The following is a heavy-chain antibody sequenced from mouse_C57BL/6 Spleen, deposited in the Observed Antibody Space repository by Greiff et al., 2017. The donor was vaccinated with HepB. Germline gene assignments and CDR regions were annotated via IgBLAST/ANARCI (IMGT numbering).Heavy chain of an antibody. D-gene: IGHD2-5*01. Sequence: VQLQQSGAELVRPGASVKLSCKASGYTFTDYYINWVKQRPGQGLEWIARIYPGSGNTYYNEKFKGKATLTAEKSSSTAYMQLSSLTSEDSAVYFCARDYSTLYYAMDYWGQGTSVTVSS. J-gene: IGHJ4*01. V-gene: IGHV1-76*01. CDR2: IYPGSGNT. CDR3: ARDYSTLYYAMDY. CDR1: GYTFTDYY.